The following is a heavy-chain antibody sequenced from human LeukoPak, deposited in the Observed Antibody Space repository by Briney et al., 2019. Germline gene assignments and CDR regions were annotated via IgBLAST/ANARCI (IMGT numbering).Heavy chain of an antibody. CDR2: IKEDGSEK. D-gene: IGHD3-9*01. Sequence: GSLRLSCAASGFTFRSYWMSWVRQAPGKGLEWVANIKEDGSEKNYVDSVKGRFTISRDNAKNSLYLQMSSLRPEDTAVYYCARLRYSDYWGQGTLVTVSS. CDR3: ARLRYSDY. J-gene: IGHJ4*02. CDR1: GFTFRSYW. V-gene: IGHV3-7*01.